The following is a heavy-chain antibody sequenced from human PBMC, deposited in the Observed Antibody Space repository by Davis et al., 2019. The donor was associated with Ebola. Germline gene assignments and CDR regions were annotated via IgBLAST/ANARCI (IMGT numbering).Heavy chain of an antibody. J-gene: IGHJ6*02. CDR3: ARRAEQLVGALDV. V-gene: IGHV5-51*01. D-gene: IGHD6-6*01. CDR2: IYPGDSDT. CDR1: GYIFTKYW. Sequence: PGGSLRLSCKVSGYIFTKYWIGWARQMPGQGLEWMGIIYPGDSDTRYSPSFQGQVTISADKSINTAYLQWSSLKASDTAIYYCARRAEQLVGALDVWGQGTTVIVS.